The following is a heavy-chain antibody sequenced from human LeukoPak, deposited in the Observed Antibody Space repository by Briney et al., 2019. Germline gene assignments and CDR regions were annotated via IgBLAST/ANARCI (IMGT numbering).Heavy chain of an antibody. CDR2: IRSDGSDK. D-gene: IGHD1-1*01. Sequence: GGSLRLSCAASGFIFSTYGMHWVRQAPGKGLEWVAFIRSDGSDKSYAGSVMGRFTISRDNSKNRVFLQMNSLRAEDTAVYYCAKDSNWSCDYWGQGTLVTVSS. V-gene: IGHV3-30*02. J-gene: IGHJ4*02. CDR3: AKDSNWSCDY. CDR1: GFIFSTYG.